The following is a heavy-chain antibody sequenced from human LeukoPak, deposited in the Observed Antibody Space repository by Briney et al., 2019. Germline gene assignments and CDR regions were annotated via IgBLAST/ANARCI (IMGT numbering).Heavy chain of an antibody. CDR2: ISSNGGSP. CDR3: VKVHYDFWRGILGDFDY. J-gene: IGHJ4*02. Sequence: GGSLGLSCSASGFIFSDYAMHWVRQAPGKGLEHVSAISSNGGSPYYADSVKGRFTMSRDNSKNMLLLQMSSLRAEDTAVYYCVKVHYDFWRGILGDFDYWGQGTLVTVSS. D-gene: IGHD3-3*01. CDR1: GFIFSDYA. V-gene: IGHV3-64D*09.